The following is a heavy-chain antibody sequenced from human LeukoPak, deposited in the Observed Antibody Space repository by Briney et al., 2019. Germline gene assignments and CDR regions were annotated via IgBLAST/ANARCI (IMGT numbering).Heavy chain of an antibody. CDR3: ARGGARYLDN. CDR1: GFSFSSYT. D-gene: IGHD3-9*01. CDR2: MKEDGSDI. J-gene: IGHJ4*02. Sequence: GGSLRLSCVASGFSFSSYTMSWVRQAPGKGLEWVAKMKEDGSDIYYVDSVKGRLTICRDNAKNSLCLQMSSLRVEDTAVYYCARGGARYLDNWGQGTLVTVSS. V-gene: IGHV3-7*01.